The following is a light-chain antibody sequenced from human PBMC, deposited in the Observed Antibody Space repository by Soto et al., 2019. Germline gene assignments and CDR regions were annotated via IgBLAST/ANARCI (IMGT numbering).Light chain of an antibody. Sequence: QSALTQPASVSGSPGQSITISCTGTSSDVGGYNYVSWYQQHPGKAPKLMIYEVSNRPSGVSNRFSGSKSGNTASLNISGLQAEDEADYYCSSYTTNSTPVFGGGTKLTVL. V-gene: IGLV2-14*01. CDR2: EVS. CDR3: SSYTTNSTPV. J-gene: IGLJ2*01. CDR1: SSDVGGYNY.